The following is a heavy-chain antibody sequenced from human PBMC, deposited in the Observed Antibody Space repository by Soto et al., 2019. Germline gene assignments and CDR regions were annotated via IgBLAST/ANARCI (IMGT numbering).Heavy chain of an antibody. CDR2: ISGSSTYI. CDR1: GFIFSDYN. Sequence: NPGGSLRLSCAASGFIFSDYNMNWVRQAPGKGLEWVSSISGSSTYIYYADSLKGRFTISRDNAKNSLYLQLNSLRAEDTAVYFCARDRQDTSRYYSDYWGQGALVTVSS. J-gene: IGHJ4*02. CDR3: ARDRQDTSRYYSDY. D-gene: IGHD3-22*01. V-gene: IGHV3-21*01.